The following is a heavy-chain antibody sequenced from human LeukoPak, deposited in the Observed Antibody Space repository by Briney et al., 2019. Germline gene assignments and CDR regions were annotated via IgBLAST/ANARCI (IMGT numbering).Heavy chain of an antibody. CDR1: GESFSGYY. CDR2: INHSGST. V-gene: IGHV4-34*01. J-gene: IGHJ6*02. Sequence: SETLSLTCAVYGESFSGYYWSWIRQPPGKGLEWLGEINHSGSTNYNPSLKSRVTISVDTSKNQFSLKLSSVTAADTAVYYCARVEVRWYIYYGMDVWGQGTTVTVSS. CDR3: ARVEVRWYIYYGMDV. D-gene: IGHD4-23*01.